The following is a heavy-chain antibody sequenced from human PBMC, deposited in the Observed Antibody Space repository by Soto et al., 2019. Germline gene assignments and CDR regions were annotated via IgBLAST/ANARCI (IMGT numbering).Heavy chain of an antibody. CDR1: GGTFSSYA. CDR2: IIPIFGTA. J-gene: IGHJ6*02. D-gene: IGHD2-15*01. V-gene: IGHV1-69*01. Sequence: SVKVSCRASGGTFSSYAISWVRPAHGQVLEWTGGIIPIFGTANYAQKFQGRVTITADESTSTAYMELSSLRSEDTAVYYCARDRGVVAATWHYGRDGWGQGTTVTVS. CDR3: ARDRGVVAATWHYGRDG.